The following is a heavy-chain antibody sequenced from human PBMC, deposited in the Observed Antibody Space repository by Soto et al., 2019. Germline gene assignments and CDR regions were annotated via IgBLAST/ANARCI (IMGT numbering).Heavy chain of an antibody. D-gene: IGHD1-26*01. Sequence: GGSLRLSCAASGFTFISYCIHWVRQAPLKVLLLFSLINNYLSSTIYADSVKGLFTVSRYNANDTLYLQSNNLRAEDTAVYYCTRWNRIGATNYWGQGTLVTVSS. CDR3: TRWNRIGATNY. CDR1: GFTFISYC. J-gene: IGHJ4*02. V-gene: IGHV3-74*01. CDR2: INNYLSST.